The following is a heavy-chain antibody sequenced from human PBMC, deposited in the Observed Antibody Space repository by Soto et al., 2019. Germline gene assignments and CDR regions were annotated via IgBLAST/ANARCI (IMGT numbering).Heavy chain of an antibody. V-gene: IGHV3-53*01. Sequence: GGSLRLSCAASGFTVSDKYMNWVRQAPGKGLEWVSVIYTSVTTYYADSVKGRFTISRDNFKNTLYLQMNSLRAEDTAMYYCARDGFGRYDGSGSEAFDIWGQETMVTVSS. D-gene: IGHD3-10*01. CDR2: IYTSVTT. CDR3: ARDGFGRYDGSGSEAFDI. J-gene: IGHJ3*02. CDR1: GFTVSDKY.